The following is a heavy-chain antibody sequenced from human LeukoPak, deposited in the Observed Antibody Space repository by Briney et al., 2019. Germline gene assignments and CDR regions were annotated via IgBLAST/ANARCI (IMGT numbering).Heavy chain of an antibody. CDR1: GFTFSSYA. D-gene: IGHD3-3*01. CDR3: ATRENGVTIFGVVIIWDY. CDR2: ISGSGGST. Sequence: GGSLRLSCAASGFTFSSYAMSWVRQAPGKGLEWVSAISGSGGSTYYADSVKGRFTISRDNSKNTLYLQMNSLRAEDTAVYYCATRENGVTIFGVVIIWDYWGQGPLVTVSS. V-gene: IGHV3-23*01. J-gene: IGHJ4*02.